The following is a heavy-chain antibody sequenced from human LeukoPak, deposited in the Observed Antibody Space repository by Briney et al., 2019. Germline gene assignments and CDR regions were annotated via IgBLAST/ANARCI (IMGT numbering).Heavy chain of an antibody. CDR1: GFIFSTYS. J-gene: IGHJ6*03. CDR2: ISSSSTYI. Sequence: GGSLRLSCAAPGFIFSTYSMNWVRQAPGKGLEWVSSISSSSTYIYYADSLKGRFTISRDNAKKSLYLQMNSLRTEDTAVYYCVRDNSGWYRPALGRETAYYYYYYMDVWGKGTTVTVSS. CDR3: VRDNSGWYRPALGRETAYYYYYYMDV. V-gene: IGHV3-21*01. D-gene: IGHD6-19*01.